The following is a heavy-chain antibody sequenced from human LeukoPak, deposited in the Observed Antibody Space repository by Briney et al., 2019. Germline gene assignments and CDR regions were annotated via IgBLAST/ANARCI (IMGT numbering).Heavy chain of an antibody. J-gene: IGHJ3*02. CDR3: AGTGGYYDYVWGSYRFDAFDI. V-gene: IGHV5-51*01. CDR2: IYPGDSDT. Sequence: GESLKISCKGSGYSFTSYWIGWVRQMPGKGLEWMGIIYPGDSDTRYSPSFQGQVTISADKSISTAYLQWSSLKASDTAMYYCAGTGGYYDYVWGSYRFDAFDIWGQGTMVTVSS. CDR1: GYSFTSYW. D-gene: IGHD3-16*02.